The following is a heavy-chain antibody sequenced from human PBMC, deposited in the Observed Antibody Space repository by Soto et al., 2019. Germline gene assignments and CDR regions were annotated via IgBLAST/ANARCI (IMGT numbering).Heavy chain of an antibody. CDR3: ANGDIAAAGTFYY. D-gene: IGHD6-13*01. CDR1: GFPFDVYA. J-gene: IGHJ4*02. CDR2: ISWNSGSI. V-gene: IGHV3-9*01. Sequence: GGSLRLSFAADGFPFDVYAMHWVGQAPGKGLEWVSGISWNSGSIGYADSVKGRFTISRDNAKNSLYLQMNSLRAEDTALYYCANGDIAAAGTFYYWGQGTLVTVSS.